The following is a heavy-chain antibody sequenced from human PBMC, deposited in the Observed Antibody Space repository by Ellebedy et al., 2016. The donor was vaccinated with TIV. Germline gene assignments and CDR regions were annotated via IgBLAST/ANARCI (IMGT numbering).Heavy chain of an antibody. D-gene: IGHD1-1*01. CDR3: AREKSGHKWNDGFDS. J-gene: IGHJ4*02. V-gene: IGHV3-23*01. CDR1: GSTFTNYA. Sequence: GESLKISCAASGSTFTNYAMSWVRQAPGKGLEWVSAISTSGGSTYYADSVKGRFTVSRDNPKNTLYLQMNSLRAEDTAVYYCAREKSGHKWNDGFDSWGQGTLVTVSS. CDR2: ISTSGGST.